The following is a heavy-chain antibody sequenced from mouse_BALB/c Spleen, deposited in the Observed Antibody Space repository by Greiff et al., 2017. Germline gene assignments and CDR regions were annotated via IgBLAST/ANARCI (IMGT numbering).Heavy chain of an antibody. Sequence: LVKTGASVKISCKASGYSFTGYYMHWVKQSHGKSLEWIGYISCYNGATSYNQKFKGKATFTVDTSSSTAYMQFNSLTSEDSAVYDGARLRRQRDYAMDYWGQGTSVTVSS. J-gene: IGHJ4*01. CDR1: GYSFTGYY. V-gene: IGHV1S34*01. CDR2: ISCYNGAT. D-gene: IGHD2-12*01. CDR3: ARLRRQRDYAMDY.